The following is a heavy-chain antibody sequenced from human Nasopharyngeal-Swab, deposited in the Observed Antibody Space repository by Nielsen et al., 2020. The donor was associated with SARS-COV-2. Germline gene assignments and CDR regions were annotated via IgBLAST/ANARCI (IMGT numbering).Heavy chain of an antibody. D-gene: IGHD2-2*01. CDR1: GGSISSYY. Sequence: SETLSLTCTVSGGSISSYYWSWIRQPPGKGLEWIGCVDSSGSTNYKPSLKSRVTISVDTSKNQFSLNLSSVTAADTAVYYCGRGACSITTCYENEDVWGQGTTVTVSS. V-gene: IGHV4-59*13. J-gene: IGHJ6*02. CDR3: GRGACSITTCYENEDV. CDR2: VDSSGST.